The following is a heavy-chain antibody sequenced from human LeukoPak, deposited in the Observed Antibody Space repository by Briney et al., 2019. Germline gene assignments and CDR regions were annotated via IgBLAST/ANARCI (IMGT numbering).Heavy chain of an antibody. CDR3: ARMQRYSRSYGDY. V-gene: IGHV3-7*01. Sequence: GGSLRLSCAASGFTFNTYWMTWVRQAPGKGLEWVASMKGDGSEIYYVDSVKGRFTISRDNAKNSLFLQMDRLRGEDTAVYYCARMQRYSRSYGDYWGQGTLVTVSS. D-gene: IGHD1-26*01. J-gene: IGHJ4*02. CDR1: GFTFNTYW. CDR2: MKGDGSEI.